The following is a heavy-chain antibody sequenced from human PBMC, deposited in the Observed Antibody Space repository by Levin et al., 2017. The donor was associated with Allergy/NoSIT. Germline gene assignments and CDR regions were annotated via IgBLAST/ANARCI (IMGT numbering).Heavy chain of an antibody. CDR3: ARQEGVVVPAAMEVDNWNAGDY. CDR2: IYPGDSDT. V-gene: IGHV5-51*01. Sequence: GGSLRLSCKGSGYSFTSYWIGWVRQMPGKGLEWMGIIYPGDSDTRYSPSFQGQVTISADKSISTAYLQWSSLKASDTAMYYCARQEGVVVPAAMEVDNWNAGDYWGQGTLVTVSS. D-gene: IGHD2-2*01. J-gene: IGHJ4*02. CDR1: GYSFTSYW.